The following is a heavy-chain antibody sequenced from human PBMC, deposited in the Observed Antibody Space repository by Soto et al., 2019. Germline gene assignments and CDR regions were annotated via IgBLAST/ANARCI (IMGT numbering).Heavy chain of an antibody. V-gene: IGHV1-69*06. J-gene: IGHJ5*02. CDR2: IIPIFGTA. CDR1: GYRFETYA. Sequence: GASVKFSCKSSGYRFETYALSWMRQAPGQGLEWMGGIIPIFGTANYAQKFQGRVTITADKSTSTAYMELSSLRAEDTAVYYCAKDHDDCSSTSCSYNWFDPWGQGTLVTVSS. CDR3: AKDHDDCSSTSCSYNWFDP. D-gene: IGHD2-2*01.